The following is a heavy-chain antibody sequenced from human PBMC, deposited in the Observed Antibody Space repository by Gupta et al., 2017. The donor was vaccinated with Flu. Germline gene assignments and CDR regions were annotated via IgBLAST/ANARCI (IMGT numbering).Heavy chain of an antibody. J-gene: IGHJ6*02. CDR3: AKAWMRIQLGVGESGMDV. CDR2: ISDDGSNK. D-gene: IGHD5-18*01. Sequence: QVQLVESGGGVVQPGRSLRLSCAASGFTFSSYGMHWVRQAPGKGLEWVAVISDDGSNKYYADSGKGRITITRDNSKNTLYLQMNSLRAEDTAVYDCAKAWMRIQLGVGESGMDVWGQGTTVTVSS. V-gene: IGHV3-30*18. CDR1: GFTFSSYG.